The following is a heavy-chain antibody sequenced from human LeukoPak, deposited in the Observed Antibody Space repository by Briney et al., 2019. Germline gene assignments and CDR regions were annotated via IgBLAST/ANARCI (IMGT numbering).Heavy chain of an antibody. Sequence: PGGSLRLSCATSGSTFSSYWMSWVRQAPGKGLEWVANIKQDGSEQYYVDSVKGRFTISRDNAKNSLYLQMNSLRAEDTAVYYCAREDTIFGVTDAFDIWGQGTMVTVSS. CDR3: AREDTIFGVTDAFDI. V-gene: IGHV3-7*01. D-gene: IGHD3-3*01. J-gene: IGHJ3*02. CDR1: GSTFSSYW. CDR2: IKQDGSEQ.